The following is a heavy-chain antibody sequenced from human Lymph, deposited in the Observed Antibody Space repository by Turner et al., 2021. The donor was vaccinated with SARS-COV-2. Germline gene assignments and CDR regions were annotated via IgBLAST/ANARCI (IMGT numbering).Heavy chain of an antibody. J-gene: IGHJ4*02. D-gene: IGHD1-20*01. CDR2: IIPMLDIA. CDR1: GGTFSSYA. CDR3: ARDVTGPLDY. Sequence: QLQLVKSATVVKKPGCSVKHSRKAFGGTFSSYAISWVRQAPGQGLGWMGGIIPMLDIANYAQKFQRRVTITADKSTSTAYMEVSSLRSEDTAVYYCARDVTGPLDYWGQGTLVTGSS. V-gene: IGHV1-69*10.